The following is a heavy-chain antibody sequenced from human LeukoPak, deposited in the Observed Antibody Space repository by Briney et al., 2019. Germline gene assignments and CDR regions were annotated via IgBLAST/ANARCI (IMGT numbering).Heavy chain of an antibody. CDR3: AREDPRTVN. CDR1: GGSASSGSYC. CDR2: IYYSGTT. J-gene: IGHJ4*02. D-gene: IGHD4-11*01. Sequence: SQTLSLTCTVSGGSASSGSYCWSWIRHPRVKGLEWIGYIYYSGTTNYDPSLKSRVTISVDTSKNQFSLKLSSVTAADTAVYYCAREDPRTVNWGQGTLVTVSS. V-gene: IGHV4-61*01.